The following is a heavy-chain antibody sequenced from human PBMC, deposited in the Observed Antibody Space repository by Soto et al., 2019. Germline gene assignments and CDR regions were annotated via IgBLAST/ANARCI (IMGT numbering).Heavy chain of an antibody. Sequence: ASVKVSCKPSGYTFTSYGISWVRQAPGQGLEWMGWISAYNGNTNYAQKLQGRVTMTTDTSTSTAYMELRSLRSDDTAVYFCARGGYYDSSGSRNYHYYGMDVWGQGTTVTVSS. CDR3: ARGGYYDSSGSRNYHYYGMDV. CDR1: GYTFTSYG. J-gene: IGHJ6*02. V-gene: IGHV1-18*01. D-gene: IGHD3-22*01. CDR2: ISAYNGNT.